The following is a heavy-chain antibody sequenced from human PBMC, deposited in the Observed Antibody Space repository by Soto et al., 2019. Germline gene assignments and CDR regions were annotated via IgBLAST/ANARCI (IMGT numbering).Heavy chain of an antibody. CDR1: GFTVSNYW. V-gene: IGHV3-74*01. J-gene: IGHJ6*02. D-gene: IGHD2-21*01. CDR2: INTDGNTI. CDR3: TRGDCGGDCPGGMDV. Sequence: EVQLVESGGGVVQPGGSLRLSCVASGFTVSNYWMHWVRQAPGKGLVWVSRINTDGNTIDYADSVKGRFTISRDIAKNTRYLQMNSLRAEDTAVYYCTRGDCGGDCPGGMDVWGQGTTVTVSS.